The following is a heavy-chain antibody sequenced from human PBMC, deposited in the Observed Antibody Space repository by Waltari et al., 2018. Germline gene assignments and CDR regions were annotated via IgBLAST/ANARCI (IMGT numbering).Heavy chain of an antibody. CDR3: ARGSDDFDSSGYYY. Sequence: QVQLVQSGAEVKKPGSSVKVSCKASGGSFTVMPITWVRQAPGQGLEWRGRVIPAFSRANYAQKFQGRVTISADESTTTAYLELSSLRSEDTAVYYCARGSDDFDSSGYYYWGQGTLITVSS. J-gene: IGHJ4*02. CDR2: VIPAFSRA. CDR1: GGSFTVMP. V-gene: IGHV1-69*15. D-gene: IGHD3-22*01.